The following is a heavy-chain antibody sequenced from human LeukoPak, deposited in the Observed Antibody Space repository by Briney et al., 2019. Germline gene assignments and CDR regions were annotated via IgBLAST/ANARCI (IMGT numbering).Heavy chain of an antibody. V-gene: IGHV4-38-2*02. CDR1: GYSISSGYY. Sequence: TETLSLTCTVSGYSISSGYYWGWIRQPPGKGLEWIGEINHSGSTNYNPSLKSRVTISVDTSKNQFSLKLSSVTAADTAVYYCARGLPYYWGQGTLVTVSS. J-gene: IGHJ4*02. CDR3: ARGLPYY. CDR2: INHSGST.